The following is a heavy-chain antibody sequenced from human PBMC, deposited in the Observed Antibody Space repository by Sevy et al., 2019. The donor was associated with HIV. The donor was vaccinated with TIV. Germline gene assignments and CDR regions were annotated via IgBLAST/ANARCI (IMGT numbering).Heavy chain of an antibody. J-gene: IGHJ5*02. Sequence: SETLSLTCTVSGGSISSSSYYWGWSRQLPGKGLEWIGSIYYSGSTYYNPSLKSRVTISVDTSKNQFSLKLSSVTAADTAVYYCARRREAQWLVSPPSSWFDPWGQGTLVTVSS. CDR3: ARRREAQWLVSPPSSWFDP. CDR1: GGSISSSSYY. D-gene: IGHD6-19*01. V-gene: IGHV4-39*01. CDR2: IYYSGST.